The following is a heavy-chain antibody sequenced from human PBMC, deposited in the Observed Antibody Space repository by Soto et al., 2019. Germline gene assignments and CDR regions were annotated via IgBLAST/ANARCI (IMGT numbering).Heavy chain of an antibody. CDR1: GGSISSYY. Sequence: SETLSLSCPVSGGSISSYYWSWIRQPPGKGLEWIGYIYYSGSTNYNPSLKSRVTISVDTSKNQFSLKLSSVTAADTAVYYCARDCDGDGYENGIDAWGDGTTGT. D-gene: IGHD2-21*02. CDR3: ARDCDGDGYENGIDA. J-gene: IGHJ6*02. V-gene: IGHV4-59*01. CDR2: IYYSGST.